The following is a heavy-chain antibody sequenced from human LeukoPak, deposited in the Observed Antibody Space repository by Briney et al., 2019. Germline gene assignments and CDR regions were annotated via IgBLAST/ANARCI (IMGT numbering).Heavy chain of an antibody. CDR1: GGSVSSVTYY. CDR3: ARDQTYYYDSGGSSDWFDP. D-gene: IGHD3-22*01. CDR2: IYYSGST. J-gene: IGHJ5*02. Sequence: TSETLSLTCTVSGGSVSSVTYYWNWIRQPPGEGLEWIGSIYYSGSTHYNPSLKSRVTISVDTSKNPFSLKLTSVTAADTAVYYCARDQTYYYDSGGSSDWFDPWGQGTLVTVSS. V-gene: IGHV4-61*01.